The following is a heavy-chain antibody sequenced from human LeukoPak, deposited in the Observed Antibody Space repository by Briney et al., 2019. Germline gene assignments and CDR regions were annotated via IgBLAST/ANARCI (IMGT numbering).Heavy chain of an antibody. CDR2: IYYSGST. D-gene: IGHD6-19*01. CDR3: ARVAVAALAFDY. V-gene: IGHV4-59*01. CDR1: GGSISSYY. J-gene: IGHJ4*02. Sequence: LETLSLTCTVSGGSISSYYWSWIRQPPGKGLEWIGYIYYSGSTNYNPSLKSRVTISVDTSKNQFSLKLSSVTAADTAVYYCARVAVAALAFDYWGQGTLVTVSS.